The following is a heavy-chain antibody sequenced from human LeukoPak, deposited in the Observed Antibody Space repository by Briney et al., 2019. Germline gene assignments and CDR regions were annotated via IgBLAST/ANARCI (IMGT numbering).Heavy chain of an antibody. CDR1: GGSISSGGFS. J-gene: IGHJ4*02. D-gene: IGHD6-13*01. Sequence: SETLSLTCAVSGGSISSGGFSWSWIRQPPGKGLEWIGYIYPSGASNYSPSLKRRVTILLNSSKNQFSLNLSSVTAADTAVYYCARARESMATSGSYFDYWGQGTLVTVSS. CDR3: ARARESMATSGSYFDY. CDR2: IYPSGAS. V-gene: IGHV4-30-2*01.